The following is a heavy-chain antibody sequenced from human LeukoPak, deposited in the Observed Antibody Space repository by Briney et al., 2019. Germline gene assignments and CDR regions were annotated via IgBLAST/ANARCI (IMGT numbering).Heavy chain of an antibody. Sequence: GGSLRLSCVASGFALNHAWMNWVRQAPGKGLEWVGRVKNKADGETTGYAAPVRGRFIVSKDDSKNNFYLQMNNMRTDDTGLYYCAADYRDGTYDAYNVWGQGTMVTVSS. CDR2: VKNKADGETT. CDR3: AADYRDGTYDAYNV. J-gene: IGHJ3*01. CDR1: GFALNHAW. V-gene: IGHV3-15*01.